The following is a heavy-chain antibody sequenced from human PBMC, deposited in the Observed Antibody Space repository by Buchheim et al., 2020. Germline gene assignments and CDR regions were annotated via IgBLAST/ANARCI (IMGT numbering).Heavy chain of an antibody. V-gene: IGHV5-51*01. Sequence: EVQLVQTGTVVKKSGDSLRISCEASGYTFSSYWIAWVRHKPGKGLEWMGTVYPGDSDAKYGPSFQGQVTISVDKSLSTASLEISSLEASDTAIYYCAREDSSHFGHGPLDFWGQGTL. CDR1: GYTFSSYW. D-gene: IGHD3-3*01. J-gene: IGHJ4*02. CDR2: VYPGDSDA. CDR3: AREDSSHFGHGPLDF.